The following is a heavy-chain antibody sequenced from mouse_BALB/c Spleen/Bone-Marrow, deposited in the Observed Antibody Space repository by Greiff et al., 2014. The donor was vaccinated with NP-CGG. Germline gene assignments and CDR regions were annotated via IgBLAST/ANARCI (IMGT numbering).Heavy chain of an antibody. CDR2: IHPNTDNT. CDR3: ARHHRYAYYFDY. V-gene: IGHV1S130*01. CDR1: DYTFTSSW. D-gene: IGHD2-14*01. Sequence: VQLQQSGSVLVRPGASVKLSCKASDYTFTSSWMHWAKQRPGQGLEWIGEIHPNTDNTNYDEKFKGKATLTVDTSSSTAYVDLSSLTSEDSAVYYCARHHRYAYYFDYWGQGTTLTVSS. J-gene: IGHJ2*01.